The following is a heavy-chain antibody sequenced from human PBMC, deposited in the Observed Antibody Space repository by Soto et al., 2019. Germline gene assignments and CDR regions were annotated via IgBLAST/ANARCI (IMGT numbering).Heavy chain of an antibody. CDR1: GASISYGGFS. CDR2: ISHLENT. Sequence: SETLSLTCTVSGASISYGGFSWSWTRQSPGKGLEWIGYISHLENTYFHPSFRSRLTMSIDRSRNQFSLNLSSVTAADRAVYYCVRGGGYDPFDYWGQGVLVTVSS. D-gene: IGHD5-12*01. J-gene: IGHJ4*02. CDR3: VRGGGYDPFDY. V-gene: IGHV4-30-2*06.